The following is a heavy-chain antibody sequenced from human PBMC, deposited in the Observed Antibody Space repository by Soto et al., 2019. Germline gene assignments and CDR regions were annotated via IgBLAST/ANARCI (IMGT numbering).Heavy chain of an antibody. CDR3: ATEGGIVDANWFGP. J-gene: IGHJ5*02. CDR1: GDSVSRSRYY. CDR2: IYYSGST. V-gene: IGHV4-39*02. D-gene: IGHD1-26*01. Sequence: QLQLQESGPGLVKPSETLSLTCTVSGDSVSRSRYYWGWIRQSPGKGLEWIGSIYYSGSTYYNPSLXXXVXLSIDTSKNQFSLKVNSMTAADTAIYYCATEGGIVDANWFGPWGQGTLVTVSA.